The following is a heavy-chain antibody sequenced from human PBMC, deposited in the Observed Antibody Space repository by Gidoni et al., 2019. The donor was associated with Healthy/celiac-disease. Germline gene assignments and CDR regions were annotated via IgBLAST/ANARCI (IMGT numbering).Heavy chain of an antibody. CDR1: GSPFDDYG. CDR2: INWDGGST. D-gene: IGHD1-26*01. CDR3: ARAGGSYYFAFDI. J-gene: IGHJ3*02. V-gene: IGHV3-20*01. Sequence: EVQLLASGGGVVRPGGSLRPPWAASGSPFDDYGMSWFLQAPGKWLEWVSGINWDGGSTGYADAVKGRFTIARDNAKNSLYLQMNSLRAEDTALYHCARAGGSYYFAFDIWGQGTMVTVSS.